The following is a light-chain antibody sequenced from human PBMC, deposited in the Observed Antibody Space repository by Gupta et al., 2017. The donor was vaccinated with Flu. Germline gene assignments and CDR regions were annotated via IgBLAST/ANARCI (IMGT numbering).Light chain of an antibody. V-gene: IGKV1-39*01. CDR3: QQSHSPPLA. J-gene: IGKJ1*01. CDR2: AAS. Sequence: DIQMTQSPSSLSASIGDRVTIACRASQSISSSLNCYQQRPGKAPELLIYAASTLQSGVPSMFSGSGSGTDFTLTISNLQPEDFASYYCQQSHSPPLAFGQGTKVEIK. CDR1: QSISSS.